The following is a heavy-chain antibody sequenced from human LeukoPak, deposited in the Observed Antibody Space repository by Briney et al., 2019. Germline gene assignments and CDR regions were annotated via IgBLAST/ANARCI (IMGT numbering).Heavy chain of an antibody. CDR1: GGSISSSSYY. V-gene: IGHV4-39*01. CDR3: ARNFYDSSVAFDI. Sequence: SETLSLTCTVSGGSISSSSYYWGWIRQPPGKGLEWIGNIFYSGSTYYNPSLKSRVTISVDTSKNQFSLKLSSVTAADTAMYYCARNFYDSSVAFDIWGQETMLTVSS. D-gene: IGHD3-22*01. CDR2: IFYSGST. J-gene: IGHJ3*02.